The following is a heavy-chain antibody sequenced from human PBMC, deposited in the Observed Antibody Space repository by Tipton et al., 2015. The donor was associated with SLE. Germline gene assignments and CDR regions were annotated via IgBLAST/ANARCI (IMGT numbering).Heavy chain of an antibody. CDR3: AKGLGIAVAEAYFDY. CDR2: ISGSGGST. D-gene: IGHD6-19*01. CDR1: GFTFSSYA. J-gene: IGHJ4*02. Sequence: SLRLSCAASGFTFSSYAMSWVRQAPGKGLEWVSAISGSGGSTYYADSVKGRFTISRDNSKNTLYLQMNSLRAEDTAVYYCAKGLGIAVAEAYFDYWGQGTLVTVSS. V-gene: IGHV3-23*01.